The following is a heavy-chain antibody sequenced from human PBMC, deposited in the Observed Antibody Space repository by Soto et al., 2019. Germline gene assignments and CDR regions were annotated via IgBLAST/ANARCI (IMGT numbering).Heavy chain of an antibody. J-gene: IGHJ3*02. CDR2: IIPILGIA. CDR3: ARAWAVVVVAANGADAFDI. D-gene: IGHD2-15*01. CDR1: GGTFSSYT. V-gene: IGHV1-69*02. Sequence: QVQLVQSGAEVKKPGSSVKVSCKASGGTFSSYTISWVRQAPGQGLEWMGRIIPILGIANYAQKVQGRVTITADESTSTAYMELSSLRSEDTAVYYCARAWAVVVVAANGADAFDIWGQGTMVTVSS.